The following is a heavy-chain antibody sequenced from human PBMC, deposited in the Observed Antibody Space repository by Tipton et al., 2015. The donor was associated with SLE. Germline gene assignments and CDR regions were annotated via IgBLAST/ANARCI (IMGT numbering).Heavy chain of an antibody. Sequence: TLSLTCAVYGGSFSGGYWSWIRQPPGQGLEWIGEIYHSGTTNYNPSLKSRVTISVDTSKKQFSLKLSSVTAADTAVYYCARHPSGYYYFDYWGQGTLVTVSS. J-gene: IGHJ4*02. D-gene: IGHD3-22*01. V-gene: IGHV4-34*01. CDR3: ARHPSGYYYFDY. CDR1: GGSFSGGY. CDR2: IYHSGTT.